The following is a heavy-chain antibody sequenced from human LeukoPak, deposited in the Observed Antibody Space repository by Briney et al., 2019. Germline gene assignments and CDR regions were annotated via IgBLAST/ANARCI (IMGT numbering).Heavy chain of an antibody. V-gene: IGHV4-59*11. Sequence: SETLSLTCTVPGGSMTTHHWNWIRQTPGEGLEWIGYVFDSGRTKENPSLKSRVTLSADTSKNQLSLRLSSVTAADTAVYYCTTIKRGNIFGYFDFWGQGILVTVSS. D-gene: IGHD5-18*01. CDR3: TTIKRGNIFGYFDF. J-gene: IGHJ4*02. CDR2: VFDSGRT. CDR1: GGSMTTHH.